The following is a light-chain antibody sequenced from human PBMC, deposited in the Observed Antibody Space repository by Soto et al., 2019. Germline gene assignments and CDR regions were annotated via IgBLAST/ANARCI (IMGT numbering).Light chain of an antibody. J-gene: IGKJ1*01. V-gene: IGKV1-8*01. Sequence: AIRMTQSPSSFSASTGDRVTITCRASQGISSYLAWYQQNPGKAPKLLIYAASTLQSGVPSRFSGSGSGTDFTLTISCLQSEDVATYYCQQYYSYSWTFGQGTKVEIK. CDR3: QQYYSYSWT. CDR2: AAS. CDR1: QGISSY.